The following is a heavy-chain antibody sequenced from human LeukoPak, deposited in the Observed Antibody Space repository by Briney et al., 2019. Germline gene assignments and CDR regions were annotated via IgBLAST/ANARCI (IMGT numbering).Heavy chain of an antibody. V-gene: IGHV3-53*01. J-gene: IGHJ6*03. CDR1: GFTVSSNY. Sequence: GGSLRLSCAASGFTVSSNYMSWVRQAPGKGLEWVSVIYSGGSTYYADSVKGRFTISRDNSKNTLYLQMNSLRAEDTAVYYCAREGQGHYYDSSGPDNDYYYYYYMDVWGKGTTVAISS. CDR2: IYSGGST. CDR3: AREGQGHYYDSSGPDNDYYYYYYMDV. D-gene: IGHD3-22*01.